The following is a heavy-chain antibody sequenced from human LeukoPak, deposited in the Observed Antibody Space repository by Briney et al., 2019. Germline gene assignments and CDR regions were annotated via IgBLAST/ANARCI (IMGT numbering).Heavy chain of an antibody. D-gene: IGHD3-22*01. J-gene: IGHJ5*02. CDR1: GYTFTDYK. V-gene: IGHV1-18*01. CDR3: ARGNYYDSSGYFPPDH. Sequence: ASVKVSCKASGYTFTDYKIIWVRRAPGQGLEWMGWIRTYNGNTHYAQKLQGRVSMPTDTSTRTAYMELRSLRSDDTAVYYCARGNYYDSSGYFPPDHWGQGTLVTVSS. CDR2: IRTYNGNT.